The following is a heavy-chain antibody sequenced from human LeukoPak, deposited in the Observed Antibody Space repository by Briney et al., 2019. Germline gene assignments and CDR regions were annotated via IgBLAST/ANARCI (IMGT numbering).Heavy chain of an antibody. Sequence: AAVKVSCKVSGYTLTELTMHWVRQAPGKGVERMGGFYPEDGETIYAQKFQGRVTMTEDTSTDTAYMELSSLRSDDTAVYYCATAAARRHYYYYMDVWGKGTTVTVSS. J-gene: IGHJ6*03. D-gene: IGHD6-6*01. V-gene: IGHV1-24*01. CDR2: FYPEDGET. CDR3: ATAAARRHYYYYMDV. CDR1: GYTLTELT.